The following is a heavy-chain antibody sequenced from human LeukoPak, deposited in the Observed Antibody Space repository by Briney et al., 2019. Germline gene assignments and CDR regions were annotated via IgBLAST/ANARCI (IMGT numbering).Heavy chain of an antibody. D-gene: IGHD3-22*01. Sequence: SQTLSLTCTVSGVSISSGDYYWSWIRRPPGKGLEWIGYTYYSGSTYYNPSLKSRVTMSVDTSKNQFSLKLSSVTAADTAVYYCARLYYYDSRIDPWGQGTRVTVSS. CDR1: GVSISSGDYY. CDR2: TYYSGST. V-gene: IGHV4-30-4*01. CDR3: ARLYYYDSRIDP. J-gene: IGHJ5*02.